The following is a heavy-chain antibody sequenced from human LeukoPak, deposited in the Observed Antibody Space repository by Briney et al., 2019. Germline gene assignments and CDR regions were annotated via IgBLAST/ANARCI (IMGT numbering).Heavy chain of an antibody. CDR3: AGGEGYCSSTSCGDY. J-gene: IGHJ4*02. V-gene: IGHV3-23*01. CDR2: ISGSGGST. Sequence: ETLSLTCTVSGGSISSYYWSWVRQAPGKGLEWVSAISGSGGSTYYADSVKGRFTISRDNSKNTLYLQMNSLRAEDTAVYYCAGGEGYCSSTSCGDYWGQGTLVTVSS. D-gene: IGHD2-2*01. CDR1: GGSISSYY.